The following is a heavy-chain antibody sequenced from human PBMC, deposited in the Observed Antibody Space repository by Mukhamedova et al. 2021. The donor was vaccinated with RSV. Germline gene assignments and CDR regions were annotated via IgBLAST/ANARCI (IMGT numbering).Heavy chain of an antibody. J-gene: IGHJ6*02. V-gene: IGHV3-7*01. Sequence: GSEKYYVDSVKGRFTISRDNAKNSLYVQMNSLRAEDTAVYYCARGAGSRSYYYYYGMDVWGQGTTVTVS. CDR2: GSEK. CDR3: ARGAGSRSYYYYYGMDV.